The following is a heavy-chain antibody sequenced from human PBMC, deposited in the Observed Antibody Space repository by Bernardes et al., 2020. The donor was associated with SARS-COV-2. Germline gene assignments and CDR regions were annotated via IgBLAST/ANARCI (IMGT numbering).Heavy chain of an antibody. V-gene: IGHV3-11*01. J-gene: IGHJ6*02. CDR1: GFTLSDYY. CDR3: ARELKGSGSGTAADHYYYYGMDV. CDR2: ISSSGSTI. Sequence: GGSLRLSCAASGFTLSDYYMSWIRQAPGKGLEWVSYISSSGSTIYYADSVKGRFTISRDNAKNSMYLQMNSLRAEDTAVYYCARELKGSGSGTAADHYYYYGMDVWGQGTTVTVSS. D-gene: IGHD3-10*01.